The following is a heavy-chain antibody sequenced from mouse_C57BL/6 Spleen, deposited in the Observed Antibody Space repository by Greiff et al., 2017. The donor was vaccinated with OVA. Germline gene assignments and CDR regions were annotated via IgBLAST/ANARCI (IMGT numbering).Heavy chain of an antibody. CDR3: ARGGYGSSYPYWYFDV. D-gene: IGHD1-1*01. Sequence: QVHVKQSGAELLKPGASVKLSCKATGYTFTGYWIEWVKQRPGHGLEWIGEILPGSGSTNYNEKFKGKATFTADTSSNTAYMQLSSLTTEDSAIYYCARGGYGSSYPYWYFDVWGTGTTVTVSS. V-gene: IGHV1-9*01. J-gene: IGHJ1*03. CDR1: GYTFTGYW. CDR2: ILPGSGST.